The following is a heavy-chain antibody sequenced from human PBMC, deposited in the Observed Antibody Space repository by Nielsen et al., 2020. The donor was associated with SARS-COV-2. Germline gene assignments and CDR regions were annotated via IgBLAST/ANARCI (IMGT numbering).Heavy chain of an antibody. D-gene: IGHD7-27*01. Sequence: SETLSLTCSVSGGSLSTYHWSWIRQPPGKGLEWIGHIYYTGSTSYNPSLKSRVTISVDTSKDQFSLQLTSVTAADTAVYYCARGRWGPSRLLNYYFYGMDVWGQGTAVTVSS. CDR3: ARGRWGPSRLLNYYFYGMDV. CDR2: IYYTGST. V-gene: IGHV4-59*01. CDR1: GGSLSTYH. J-gene: IGHJ6*02.